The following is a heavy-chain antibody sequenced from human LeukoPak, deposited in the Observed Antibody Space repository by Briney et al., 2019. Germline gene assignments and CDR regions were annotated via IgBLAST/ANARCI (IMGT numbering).Heavy chain of an antibody. J-gene: IGHJ6*03. CDR2: IYYSGST. CDR3: ARLRTGRTYYYYMDV. CDR1: GGSISSYY. V-gene: IGHV4-59*01. Sequence: SETLSLTCTVSGGSISSYYWSWIRQPPGKGLEWFGYIYYSGSTNYNPSLKSRVTISVDTSKNQFSLTLSSVTAADTAVYYCARLRTGRTYYYYMDVWGKGTTVTVSS. D-gene: IGHD3/OR15-3a*01.